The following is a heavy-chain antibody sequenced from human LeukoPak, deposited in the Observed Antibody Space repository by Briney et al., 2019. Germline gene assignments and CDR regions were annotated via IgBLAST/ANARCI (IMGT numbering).Heavy chain of an antibody. V-gene: IGHV4-38-2*02. CDR1: GFSITTGYY. CDR3: AREGYCTGTSCSYYYYYYMDA. J-gene: IGHJ6*03. CDR2: INHSGST. Sequence: SETLSLTCTVSGFSITTGYYWAWIRQPPGKGLEWIGEINHSGSTNYNPSLKSRVTISVDTSKNQFSLKLTSVTAADTAVYYCAREGYCTGTSCSYYYYYYMDAWGKGTTVTVSS. D-gene: IGHD2-2*01.